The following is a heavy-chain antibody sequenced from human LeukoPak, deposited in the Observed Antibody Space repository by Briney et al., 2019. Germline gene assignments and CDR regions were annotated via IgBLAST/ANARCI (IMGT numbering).Heavy chain of an antibody. D-gene: IGHD6-19*01. CDR1: GYSLSNGYY. J-gene: IGHJ4*02. V-gene: IGHV4-38-2*02. CDR3: ARRHSSGWFYY. Sequence: SETLPLTCTVSGYSLSNGYYWDWIRQPPGRGLEWIGNIYRSGSTSYNPSLKSRVTISVDTSKNQFSLKVNSVTAADTAVYYCARRHSSGWFYYWGQGTLVTVSS. CDR2: IYRSGST.